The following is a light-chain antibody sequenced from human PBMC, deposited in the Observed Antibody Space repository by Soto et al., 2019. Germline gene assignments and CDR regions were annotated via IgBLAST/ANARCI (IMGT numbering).Light chain of an antibody. CDR1: SSDLRGYKY. V-gene: IGLV2-8*01. Sequence: QSALTQPPSASGSPGQSVTISCTGTSSDLRGYKYVSWYQKHPGKAPKLIIYEVTKRPSGVPDRFSRSKSGNTAAQTVSGLQADDEAYYDCSSYAGSNSYAFGTDTKVTVL. J-gene: IGLJ1*01. CDR3: SSYAGSNSYA. CDR2: EVT.